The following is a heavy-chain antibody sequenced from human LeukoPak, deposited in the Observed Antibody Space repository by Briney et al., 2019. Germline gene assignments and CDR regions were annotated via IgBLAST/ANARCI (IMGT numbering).Heavy chain of an antibody. V-gene: IGHV4-38-2*02. D-gene: IGHD1/OR15-1a*01. CDR2: IYHSGST. J-gene: IGHJ4*02. CDR1: GGSISSYY. Sequence: PSETLSLTCTVSGGSISSYYWGWIRQPPGKGLEWIGSIYHSGSTYYNPSLKSRVTISVDTSKNQSSLKLSSVTAADTAVYYCARHVTGTYGFFDHWGQGTLVTVSS. CDR3: ARHVTGTYGFFDH.